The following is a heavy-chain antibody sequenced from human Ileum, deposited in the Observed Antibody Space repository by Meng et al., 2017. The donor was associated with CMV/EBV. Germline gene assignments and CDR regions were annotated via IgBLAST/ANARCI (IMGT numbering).Heavy chain of an antibody. CDR2: IYYSGST. Sequence: GSLRPSCTVSGGSISSYYWSWIRQPPGKGLEWIGYIYYSGSTNYNPSLKSRVTISVDTSKNQFSLKLSSVTAADTAVYYCATRSLNWAQSDYWGQGTLVTVSS. V-gene: IGHV4-59*01. CDR1: GGSISSYY. CDR3: ATRSLNWAQSDY. D-gene: IGHD7-27*01. J-gene: IGHJ4*02.